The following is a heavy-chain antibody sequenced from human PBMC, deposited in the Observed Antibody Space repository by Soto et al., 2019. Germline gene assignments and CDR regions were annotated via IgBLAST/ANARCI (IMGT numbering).Heavy chain of an antibody. J-gene: IGHJ3*02. CDR3: ARARYYDILNDAFDS. V-gene: IGHV1-18*04. Sequence: QVQLVQSGAEVKKPGASVKVSCKASGYTFTSYGISWVRQAPGQGLEWMGWISAYNGNTNYAQKLHGRVTMNTDTSKSTPYMELRSLRSDDTAVYYCARARYYDILNDAFDSWGQGTMVTVSS. CDR1: GYTFTSYG. CDR2: ISAYNGNT. D-gene: IGHD3-9*01.